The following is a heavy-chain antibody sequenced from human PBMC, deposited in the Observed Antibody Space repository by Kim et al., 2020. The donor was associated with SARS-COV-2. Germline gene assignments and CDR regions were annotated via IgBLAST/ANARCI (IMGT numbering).Heavy chain of an antibody. CDR3: ARGDFWSGYDFLNYYYYYGMDV. CDR1: GFTFSSYW. D-gene: IGHD3-3*01. V-gene: IGHV3-74*01. CDR2: INSDGSST. J-gene: IGHJ6*02. Sequence: GGSLRLSCAASGFTFSSYWMHWVRQAPGKGLVWVSRINSDGSSTSYADSVKGRFTISRDNAKNTLYLQMNSLRAEDTAVYYCARGDFWSGYDFLNYYYYYGMDVWGQGTTVTVSS.